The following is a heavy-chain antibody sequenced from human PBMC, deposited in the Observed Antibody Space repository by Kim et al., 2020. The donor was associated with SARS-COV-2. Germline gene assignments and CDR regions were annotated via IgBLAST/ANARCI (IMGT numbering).Heavy chain of an antibody. Sequence: SETLSLTCTVSGGSISSYYWSWIRQPPGKGLEWIGYIYYSGSTNYNPSLKSRVTISVDTSKNQFSLKLSSVTAADTAVYYCARGVGATSLLYFQHWGQGTLVTVSS. CDR3: ARGVGATSLLYFQH. CDR1: GGSISSYY. D-gene: IGHD1-26*01. V-gene: IGHV4-59*13. CDR2: IYYSGST. J-gene: IGHJ1*01.